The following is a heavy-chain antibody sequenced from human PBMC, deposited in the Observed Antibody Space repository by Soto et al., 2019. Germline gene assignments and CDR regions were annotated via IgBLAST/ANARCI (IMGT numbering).Heavy chain of an antibody. CDR2: IYYSGST. V-gene: IGHV4-59*01. Sequence: PSETLSLNCTVPGGSISSYSWSWIRQPPGKGLEWIGYIYYSGSTNYNPSLKSRVTISVDTSKNQFSLKLSSVTAADTAVYYCARVRITMVRGVIIDAFDIWGQGTMVT. D-gene: IGHD3-10*01. CDR3: ARVRITMVRGVIIDAFDI. J-gene: IGHJ3*02. CDR1: GGSISSYS.